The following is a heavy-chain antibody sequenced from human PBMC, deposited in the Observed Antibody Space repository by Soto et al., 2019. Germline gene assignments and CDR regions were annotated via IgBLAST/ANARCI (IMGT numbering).Heavy chain of an antibody. CDR2: ISTYNGNT. CDR1: GYTFTSYD. J-gene: IGHJ6*03. Sequence: ASVKVSCKASGYTFTSYDISWVRQAPGQGLEWMGWISTYNGNTNYAQKLQGRVTMTTDTSTSTAYMELKSLRSDDTAVYYCARGMRGDYYYYHMDVWGKGTTVTVSS. CDR3: ARGMRGDYYYYHMDV. V-gene: IGHV1-18*01.